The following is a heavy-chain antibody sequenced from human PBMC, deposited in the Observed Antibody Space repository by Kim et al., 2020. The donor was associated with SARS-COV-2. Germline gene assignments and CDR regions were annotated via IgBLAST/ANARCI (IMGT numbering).Heavy chain of an antibody. D-gene: IGHD3-10*01. J-gene: IGHJ6*02. V-gene: IGHV3-11*01. CDR3: AKSMVRGVIYYGMDV. Sequence: DSVKGRFTISRDNAKNSLYLQMNSLRAEDTAVYYCAKSMVRGVIYYGMDVWGQGTTVTVSS.